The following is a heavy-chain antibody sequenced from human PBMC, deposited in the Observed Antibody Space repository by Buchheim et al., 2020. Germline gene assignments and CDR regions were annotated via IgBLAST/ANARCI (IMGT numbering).Heavy chain of an antibody. D-gene: IGHD3-16*01. J-gene: IGHJ4*02. CDR3: VSKVPSYVHYFDY. V-gene: IGHV3-23*01. CDR1: GFTFTSYA. Sequence: EVQLLESGGGLVQPGGSLRLSCAASGFTFTSYAMTWVRQAPGKGLAWVASITNSGAGTYYPDSVKGRFTISRDNSKNSLYLQMSSMRAEDTAVYYCVSKVPSYVHYFDYWGQGAL. CDR2: ITNSGAGT.